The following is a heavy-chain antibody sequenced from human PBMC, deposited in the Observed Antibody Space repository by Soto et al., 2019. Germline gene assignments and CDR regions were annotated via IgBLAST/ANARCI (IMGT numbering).Heavy chain of an antibody. V-gene: IGHV3-7*01. CDR2: IKQDGSEK. D-gene: IGHD2-15*01. CDR1: GFTFSSYW. Sequence: GGSLRLSCAASGFTFSSYWMSWVRQAPGKGLEWVANIKQDGSEKYYVDSVKGRFTISRDNAKNSLYLQMNGLRAEDTAVYYCARDRVVAAKSPKIGYYYYGMDVWGQGTTVTVSS. J-gene: IGHJ6*02. CDR3: ARDRVVAAKSPKIGYYYYGMDV.